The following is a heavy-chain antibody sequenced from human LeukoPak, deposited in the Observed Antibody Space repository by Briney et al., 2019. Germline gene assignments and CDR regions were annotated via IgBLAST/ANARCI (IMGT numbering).Heavy chain of an antibody. Sequence: PGGSLRLSCVASGFTFGDYYMSWVRQAPGKGLEWISYISFGSHFTKYADAVKGRFTISRDDAKNFLYLNMDSLRAEDTAVYFCARNNDRASERALDIWGQGTMVTVSS. CDR3: ARNNDRASERALDI. CDR1: GFTFGDYY. J-gene: IGHJ3*02. V-gene: IGHV3-11*06. D-gene: IGHD1-1*01. CDR2: ISFGSHFT.